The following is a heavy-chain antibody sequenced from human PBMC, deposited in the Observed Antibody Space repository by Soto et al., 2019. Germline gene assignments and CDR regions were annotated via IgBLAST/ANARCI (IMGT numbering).Heavy chain of an antibody. V-gene: IGHV3-30*18. CDR2: ISYDGNSK. J-gene: IGHJ6*02. Sequence: QVQQVESGGGVVQPGRSLRLSCAASGFTFSTYGINWVRQAPGKGLEWVATISYDGNSKYYPDSVKGRFTISRDNSKNTLYLQMNSLRAEDTAVSYCAKDLWYSSSWNGVYYYGMDVWGQGTTVTVSS. CDR3: AKDLWYSSSWNGVYYYGMDV. D-gene: IGHD6-13*01. CDR1: GFTFSTYG.